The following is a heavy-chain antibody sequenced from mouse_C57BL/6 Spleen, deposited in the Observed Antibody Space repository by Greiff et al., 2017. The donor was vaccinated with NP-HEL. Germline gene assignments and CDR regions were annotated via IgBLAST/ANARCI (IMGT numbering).Heavy chain of an antibody. Sequence: VQLKQSGPELVKPGDSVKISCKASGYSFTGYFMNWVMQSHGKSLEWIGRINPYNGDTFYNQKFKGKATLTVDKSSSTAHMELRSLTSEDSAVYYCARSYYYGSSYNYLDYWGQSTTLTVSS. CDR3: ARSYYYGSSYNYLDY. CDR1: GYSFTGYF. CDR2: INPYNGDT. J-gene: IGHJ2*01. D-gene: IGHD1-1*01. V-gene: IGHV1-20*01.